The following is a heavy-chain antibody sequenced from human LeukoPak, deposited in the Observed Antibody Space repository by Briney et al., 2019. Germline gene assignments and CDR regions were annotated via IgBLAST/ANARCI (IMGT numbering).Heavy chain of an antibody. D-gene: IGHD5-12*01. CDR1: GFTFSSYW. Sequence: GGSLRLSCAASGFTFSSYWMRWVHQTPGKGLVWVSRINSDGRSTNYAGSVKGRFTISRDNAKNMLYLQMNSLRVEDTAVYYCTRVGMSGFDGYWGQGTLVTVSS. V-gene: IGHV3-74*01. CDR2: INSDGRST. J-gene: IGHJ4*02. CDR3: TRVGMSGFDGY.